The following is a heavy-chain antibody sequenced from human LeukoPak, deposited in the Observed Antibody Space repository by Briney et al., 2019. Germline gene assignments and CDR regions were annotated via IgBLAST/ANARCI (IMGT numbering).Heavy chain of an antibody. CDR2: MNPNSGNT. CDR3: ARAVKSYDFWSGYFGVNYYYYYMDV. CDR1: GYTFTSYD. D-gene: IGHD3-3*01. Sequence: VASVKVSCTASGYTFTSYDINWVRQATGQGLEWMGWMNPNSGNTGYAQKFQGRVTITRNTSISTAYMELSSLRSEDTAVYYCARAVKSYDFWSGYFGVNYYYYYMDVWGKGTTVTVSS. V-gene: IGHV1-8*03. J-gene: IGHJ6*03.